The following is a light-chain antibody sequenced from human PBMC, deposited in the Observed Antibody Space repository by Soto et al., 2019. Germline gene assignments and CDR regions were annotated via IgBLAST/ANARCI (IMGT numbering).Light chain of an antibody. J-gene: IGLJ3*02. CDR3: SSYTISSTWV. CDR1: RSDVGGYNY. Sequence: QSALTQPASVSGSPGQTITISCTGTRSDVGGYNYVSWYQQHPGKAPKLMIYDVSNRPSGASNRFSCSKSGNTASLTISGLQAEDESDYYCSSYTISSTWVFGGGTQLTVL. V-gene: IGLV2-14*03. CDR2: DVS.